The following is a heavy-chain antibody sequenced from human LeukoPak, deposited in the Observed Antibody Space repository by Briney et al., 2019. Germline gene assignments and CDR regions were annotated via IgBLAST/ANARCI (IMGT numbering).Heavy chain of an antibody. D-gene: IGHD3-3*01. CDR1: GFTFSDYY. J-gene: IGHJ6*04. CDR3: ARDYDPLDYYYYYGMDV. V-gene: IGHV3-11*06. Sequence: PGGSLRLSCAASGFTFSDYYMSWIRQAPGKGLEWVSYISSSSSYTNYADSVKGRFTISRDNAKNSLYLQMNSLRAEDTAVCYCARDYDPLDYYYYYGMDVWGKGTTVTVSS. CDR2: ISSSSSYT.